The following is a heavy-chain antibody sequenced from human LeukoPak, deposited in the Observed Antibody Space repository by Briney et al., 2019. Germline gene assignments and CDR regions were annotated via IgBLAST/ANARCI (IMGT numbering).Heavy chain of an antibody. CDR3: ARRRRDILTGYYHDAFDI. CDR2: IYTSGST. D-gene: IGHD3-9*01. Sequence: SETLSLTCTVSGGSISSYYWSWIRQPAGKGLEWIGRIYTSGSTNYNPSLKSRVTMSVDTSKNQFSLKLSSVTAADTAVYYCARRRRDILTGYYHDAFDIWGQGTMVTVSS. CDR1: GGSISSYY. V-gene: IGHV4-4*07. J-gene: IGHJ3*02.